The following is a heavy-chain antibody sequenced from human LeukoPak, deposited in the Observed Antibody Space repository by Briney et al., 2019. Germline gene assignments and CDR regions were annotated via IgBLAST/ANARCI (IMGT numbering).Heavy chain of an antibody. J-gene: IGHJ4*02. CDR1: GFTFSSYG. D-gene: IGHD6-13*01. V-gene: IGHV3-30*03. CDR2: ISYDGSNK. Sequence: GGSLRLSCAASGFTFSSYGMHWVRQAPGKGLEWVAVISYDGSNKYYADSVKGRFTISRDNSKNTLYLQMNSLRAEDTAVYYCARGSRKAAAAPDYWGQGTLVTVSS. CDR3: ARGSRKAAAAPDY.